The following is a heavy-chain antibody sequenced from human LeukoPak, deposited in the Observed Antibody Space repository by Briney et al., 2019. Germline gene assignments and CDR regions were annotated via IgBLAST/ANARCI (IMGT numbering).Heavy chain of an antibody. CDR1: GYTFTSYY. D-gene: IGHD1-26*01. Sequence: ASVKVSCKASGYTFTSYYMHWVRQAPGQGLEWMGIINPSGGSTSYAQKFQGRVTMTRDTSTSTVYMGLSSLRSEDTAVYYCASAQLGAWFDPWGQGTLVTVSS. V-gene: IGHV1-46*01. J-gene: IGHJ5*02. CDR3: ASAQLGAWFDP. CDR2: INPSGGST.